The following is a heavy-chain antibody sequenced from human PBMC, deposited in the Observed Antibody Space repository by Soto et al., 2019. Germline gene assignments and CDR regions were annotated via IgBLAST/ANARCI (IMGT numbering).Heavy chain of an antibody. D-gene: IGHD3-9*01. CDR2: IYYRGNA. Sequence: SETLSLTCTVSGGSINNHYWGWIRQPPGKGLEWIGSIYYRGNAYYNPSLQTRVTISLDKSKSQFSLKLNSVTAADSAVYFCARLEGLATISYYFDFWGPGALVTVSS. V-gene: IGHV4-39*01. CDR3: ARLEGLATISYYFDF. CDR1: GGSINNHY. J-gene: IGHJ4*02.